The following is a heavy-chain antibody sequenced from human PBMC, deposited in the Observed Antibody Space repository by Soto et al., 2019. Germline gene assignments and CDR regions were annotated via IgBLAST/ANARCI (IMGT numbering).Heavy chain of an antibody. J-gene: IGHJ6*02. V-gene: IGHV4-39*01. Sequence: ETLSLTCTVSGGSISRSSYYWGWIRQPPGKGLEWIGSIYYSGSTYYNPSLKSRVTISVDTSKNQFSLKLSSVTAADTAVYYCARLPAADYYYYGMDVWGQGTTVTVSS. CDR2: IYYSGST. CDR3: ARLPAADYYYYGMDV. CDR1: GGSISRSSYY. D-gene: IGHD2-2*01.